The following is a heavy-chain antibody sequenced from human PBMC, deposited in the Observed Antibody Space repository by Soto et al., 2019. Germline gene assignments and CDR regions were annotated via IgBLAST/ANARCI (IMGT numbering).Heavy chain of an antibody. CDR3: ARDHGDSQAPSYYYYYYMDV. D-gene: IGHD4-17*01. J-gene: IGHJ6*03. Sequence: QVQLVQSGAEVKKPGSSVKVSCKASGGTFSSYTISWVRQAPGQGLEWMGRIIPILGIANYAQKFQGRVTITADKSTSTAYMELSSLRSEDTALYYCARDHGDSQAPSYYYYYYMDVWGKGTTVTVSS. V-gene: IGHV1-69*08. CDR2: IIPILGIA. CDR1: GGTFSSYT.